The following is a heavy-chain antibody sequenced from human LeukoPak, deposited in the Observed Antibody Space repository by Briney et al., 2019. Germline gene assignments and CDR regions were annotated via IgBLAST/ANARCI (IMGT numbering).Heavy chain of an antibody. D-gene: IGHD6-13*01. Sequence: PGGSLRLSCAASGFTFSSYWMSWVRQAPGKGLEWVANIKQDGSEKYYVDSVKGRFTISRDNAKNSLYLQMNSLRAEDTAVYYCARERPGIAAAGTDYWGQGTLVTVSS. V-gene: IGHV3-7*01. CDR3: ARERPGIAAAGTDY. CDR1: GFTFSSYW. J-gene: IGHJ4*02. CDR2: IKQDGSEK.